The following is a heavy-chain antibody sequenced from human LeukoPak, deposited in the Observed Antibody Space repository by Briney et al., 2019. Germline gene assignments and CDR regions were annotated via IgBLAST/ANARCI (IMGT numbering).Heavy chain of an antibody. CDR2: INHSGNT. D-gene: IGHD3-22*01. V-gene: IGHV4-34*01. J-gene: IGHJ4*02. Sequence: SETLSLTCAVYGGSFSDYYWSWIRQPPGKGLEWIGEINHSGNTNYNPSLKGRVTISVDTSKNQFSLKLSSVTAADTAVYYCARGRGYYYDSSGYSDWGQGTLVTVSS. CDR3: ARGRGYYYDSSGYSD. CDR1: GGSFSDYY.